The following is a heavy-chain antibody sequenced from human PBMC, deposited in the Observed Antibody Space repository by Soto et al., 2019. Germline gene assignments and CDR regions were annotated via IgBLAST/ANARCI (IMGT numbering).Heavy chain of an antibody. J-gene: IGHJ4*02. Sequence: EVQLVESGGGLVQPGGSLKLSCAASGFTFSGSAMHWVRQASGKGLEWVGRIRSKANSYATAYAASVKGRFTISRDDSKNTAYLQMNSLKTEDTAVYYCTRFIAVAGTGDYWGQETLVTVSS. CDR2: IRSKANSYAT. D-gene: IGHD6-19*01. V-gene: IGHV3-73*02. CDR1: GFTFSGSA. CDR3: TRFIAVAGTGDY.